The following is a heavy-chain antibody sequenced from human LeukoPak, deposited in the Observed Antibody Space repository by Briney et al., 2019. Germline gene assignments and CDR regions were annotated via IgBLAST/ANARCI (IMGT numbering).Heavy chain of an antibody. J-gene: IGHJ5*02. CDR1: GGSFSGYY. CDR2: INHSGST. Sequence: SETLSLTCAVYGGSFSGYYWSWIRQPPRGGLEWIGEINHSGSTNYNPSLKSRVTISVDTSKNQFSLKLSSVTAADTAVYYCASLGYCSSTSCRNNWFDPWGQGTLVTVSS. V-gene: IGHV4-34*01. D-gene: IGHD2-2*01. CDR3: ASLGYCSSTSCRNNWFDP.